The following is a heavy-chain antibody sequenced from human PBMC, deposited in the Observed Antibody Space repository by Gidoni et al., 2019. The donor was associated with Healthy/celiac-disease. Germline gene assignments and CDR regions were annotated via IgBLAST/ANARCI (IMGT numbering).Heavy chain of an antibody. CDR1: GGSFSGYH. CDR3: ARRNYDFWSGQMYYYYYYMDV. J-gene: IGHJ6*03. CDR2: INNSGST. D-gene: IGHD3-3*01. Sequence: QVQLQQWGAGRFKPSETLSLTCAVEGGSFSGYHWSWIRQPPGKGLEWIGEINNSGSTNYNPSLKSRVTISVDTSKNQFSLKLSSVTAADTAVYYCARRNYDFWSGQMYYYYYYMDVWGKGTTVTVSS. V-gene: IGHV4-34*01.